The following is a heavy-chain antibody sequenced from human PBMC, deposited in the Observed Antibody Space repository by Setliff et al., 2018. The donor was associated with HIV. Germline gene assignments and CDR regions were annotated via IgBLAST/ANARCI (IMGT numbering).Heavy chain of an antibody. CDR3: ASTTRITMIVVVPHPLGV. D-gene: IGHD3-22*01. CDR1: GGSFSGYY. J-gene: IGHJ6*04. Sequence: SETLSLTCAVYGGSFSGYYWSWIRQPPGKGLEWIGEINHSGSTNYNPSLKSRVTISVDTSKNQFSLKLSSVTAADTAVYYCASTTRITMIVVVPHPLGVWGKGTTVTVPQ. V-gene: IGHV4-34*01. CDR2: INHSGST.